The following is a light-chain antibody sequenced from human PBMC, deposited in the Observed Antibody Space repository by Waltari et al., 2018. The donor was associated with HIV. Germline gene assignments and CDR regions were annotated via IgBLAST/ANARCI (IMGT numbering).Light chain of an antibody. Sequence: QSVLTQPHSVSGAPGQRVTIPCTGGSSNIGADYDVNWYQQIPGTAPKLLISGNKNRPSGVPDRFSASKSGTSASLAITGLPAEDEADYFCQSYDRSLSASVVFGGGTTLTVL. CDR2: GNK. CDR3: QSYDRSLSASVV. J-gene: IGLJ2*01. V-gene: IGLV1-40*01. CDR1: SSNIGADYD.